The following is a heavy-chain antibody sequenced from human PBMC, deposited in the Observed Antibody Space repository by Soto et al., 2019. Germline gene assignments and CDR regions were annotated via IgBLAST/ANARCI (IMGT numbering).Heavy chain of an antibody. CDR2: IHTSGTF. Sequence: SETLSLTCTASGGSISGSYWSWVRQPAGKRLEWIGRIHTSGTFNYNPSLKSRVTMSVDTSKNQFSLKLSSVTAADTAVYFCARDNIVSKGYGMDVWGQGTTVTVSS. CDR3: ARDNIVSKGYGMDV. V-gene: IGHV4-4*07. J-gene: IGHJ6*02. D-gene: IGHD5-12*01. CDR1: GGSISGSY.